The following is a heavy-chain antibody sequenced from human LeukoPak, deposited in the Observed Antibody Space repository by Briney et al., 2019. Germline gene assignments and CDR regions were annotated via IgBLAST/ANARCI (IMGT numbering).Heavy chain of an antibody. CDR2: IIPLVNTV. CDR3: ARSVPNYYDSLGDDI. CDR1: GGTFSSYA. D-gene: IGHD3-22*01. Sequence: GASVKVSCKASGGTFSSYAINWVRQAPGQKFEWMGRIIPLVNTVTYSQKFQGRVTITVDKGTNTVNMEVSRLISEDTAIYYCARSVPNYYDSLGDDIWGQGTQVTVSS. V-gene: IGHV1-69*04. J-gene: IGHJ3*02.